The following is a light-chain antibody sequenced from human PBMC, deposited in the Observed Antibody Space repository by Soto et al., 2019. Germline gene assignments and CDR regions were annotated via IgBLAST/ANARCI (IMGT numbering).Light chain of an antibody. CDR2: AAS. J-gene: IGKJ1*01. V-gene: IGKV1-27*01. CDR1: QGISNY. CDR3: QNYNGAPWT. Sequence: DIQMTQSPSSLSASVGDRVTITFRASQGISNYLVWYQQKPGKVPKLLIYAASTLQSGVPSRFSGSGSGTDFTLTISSLQPEDVATYYCQNYNGAPWTFGQGTKVDIK.